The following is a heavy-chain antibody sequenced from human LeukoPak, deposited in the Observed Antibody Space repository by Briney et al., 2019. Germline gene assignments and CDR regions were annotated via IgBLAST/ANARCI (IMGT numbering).Heavy chain of an antibody. CDR1: GYTFISYG. Sequence: GASVKVSCKASGYTFISYGISWVRQAPGQGLEWMGGIIPIFGTANYAQKFQGRVTITADESTSTAYMELSSLRSEDTAVYYCARASDGYNYYFDYWGQGTLVTVSS. D-gene: IGHD5-24*01. CDR3: ARASDGYNYYFDY. V-gene: IGHV1-69*13. J-gene: IGHJ4*02. CDR2: IIPIFGTA.